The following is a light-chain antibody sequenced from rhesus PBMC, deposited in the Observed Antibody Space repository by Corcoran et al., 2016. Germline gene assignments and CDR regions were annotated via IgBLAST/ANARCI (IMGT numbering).Light chain of an antibody. CDR3: QHGYGTPPYS. Sequence: DIQMTQSPSSLSASVGDRVTITCRASENVNNYLNWYQQKPGKAPKLLIYKASTLQSGVPSRFSGSGSGTDYTFTIRSLQPEDVATYYCQHGYGTPPYSFGQGTKVEIK. J-gene: IGKJ2*01. CDR2: KAS. CDR1: ENVNNY. V-gene: IGKV1-74*01.